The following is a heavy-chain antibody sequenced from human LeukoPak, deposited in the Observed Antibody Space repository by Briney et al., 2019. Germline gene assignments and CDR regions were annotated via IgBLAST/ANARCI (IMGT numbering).Heavy chain of an antibody. V-gene: IGHV3-23*01. J-gene: IGHJ4*02. CDR3: AKEVRDGYNYPIDY. CDR1: AFTFNNYA. D-gene: IGHD5-24*01. CDR2: IRGSGDST. Sequence: PGGSPRLSCAASAFTFNNYAMNWVRQAPGKGLEWVSGIRGSGDSTYYADSVKGRFSISRDNSKNTVYLQMNSLRAEDTAVYYCAKEVRDGYNYPIDYWGQGTLVTVSS.